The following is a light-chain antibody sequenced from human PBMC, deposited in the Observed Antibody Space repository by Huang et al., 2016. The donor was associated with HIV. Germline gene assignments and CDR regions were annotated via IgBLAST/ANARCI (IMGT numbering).Light chain of an antibody. CDR2: VAS. CDR3: QQYNDWPPWYT. CDR1: RSVGNN. J-gene: IGKJ2*01. V-gene: IGKV3-15*01. Sequence: IVMTQSPATLSVSPGERVTLSCRASRSVGNNLAWYQQKVGQPPRLLIYVASTRANGIAARFSGSGSGTDFTLTISSLQSEDFAVYYCQQYNDWPPWYTFGQGTKLEIK.